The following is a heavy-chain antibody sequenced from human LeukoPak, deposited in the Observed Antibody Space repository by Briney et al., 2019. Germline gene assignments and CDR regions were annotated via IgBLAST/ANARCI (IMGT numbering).Heavy chain of an antibody. CDR3: ANDLKATMVRGVIRYDY. J-gene: IGHJ4*02. CDR2: ISSSSSYI. D-gene: IGHD3-10*01. Sequence: GGSLRLSGAASGFTFSSYSMNWVRQAPGKGLEWVSSISSSSSYIYYADSVKGRFTISRDNAKNSLYLQTNSLRAEDTAVYYCANDLKATMVRGVIRYDYWGQGTLVTVSS. CDR1: GFTFSSYS. V-gene: IGHV3-21*04.